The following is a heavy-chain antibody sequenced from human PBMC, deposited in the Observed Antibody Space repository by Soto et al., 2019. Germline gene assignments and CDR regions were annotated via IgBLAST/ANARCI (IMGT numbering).Heavy chain of an antibody. D-gene: IGHD3-22*01. J-gene: IGHJ4*02. CDR1: GYSFAGYW. CDR3: ARVDSSDDSPTTPADY. Sequence: GESLKISCKGSGYSFAGYWITWVRQKPGKGLEWMGRIYPSDSHTTYSPSFQGQVTISADKSISTAYLQWNSLKASDTAMYFCARVDSSDDSPTTPADYWGQGTLVTVSA. V-gene: IGHV5-51*01. CDR2: IYPSDSHT.